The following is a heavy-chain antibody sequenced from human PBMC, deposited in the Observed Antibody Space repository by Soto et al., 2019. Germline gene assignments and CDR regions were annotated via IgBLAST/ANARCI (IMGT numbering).Heavy chain of an antibody. CDR3: ARPYSDYDYYKGNLFFDY. V-gene: IGHV5-51*01. CDR1: GYSFTSYW. J-gene: IGHJ4*02. CDR2: IYPGDSDT. Sequence: GESLKISCKGSGYSFTSYWIGWVRQMPGKGLEWMGIIYPGDSDTRYSPSFQGQVTISADKSISTAYLQWSSLKASDTAMYYCARPYSDYDYYKGNLFFDYWGQGTLVTVSS. D-gene: IGHD5-12*01.